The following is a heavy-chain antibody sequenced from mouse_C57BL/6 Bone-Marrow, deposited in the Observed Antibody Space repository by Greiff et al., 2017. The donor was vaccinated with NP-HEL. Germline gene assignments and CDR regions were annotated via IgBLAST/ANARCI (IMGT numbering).Heavy chain of an antibody. CDR2: IDPENGDT. D-gene: IGHD2-3*01. J-gene: IGHJ3*01. CDR3: TGGYDGYYWFAY. CDR1: GFNIKDDY. Sequence: VQLQQSGAELVRPGASVKLSCTASGFNIKDDYMHWVKQRPEQGLEWIGWIDPENGDTEYASKFQGKATITADTSSNTAYLQLSSLTSEDTAVYYGTGGYDGYYWFAYWGQGTLVTVSA. V-gene: IGHV14-4*01.